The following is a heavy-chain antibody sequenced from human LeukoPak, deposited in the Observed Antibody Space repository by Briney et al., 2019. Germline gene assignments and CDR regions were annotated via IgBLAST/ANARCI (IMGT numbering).Heavy chain of an antibody. V-gene: IGHV3-23*01. J-gene: IGHJ4*02. Sequence: GGSLRLSCAASGFTFSSYAMSWVRQAPGKGLEWVSAISGSGGSTYYADSVKGRFTISRDNSKNTLYLQMNSLRVEDTAVYYCAKPLEGSIFGVVGNAALDYWGQGTLVTVSS. D-gene: IGHD3-3*01. CDR3: AKPLEGSIFGVVGNAALDY. CDR2: ISGSGGST. CDR1: GFTFSSYA.